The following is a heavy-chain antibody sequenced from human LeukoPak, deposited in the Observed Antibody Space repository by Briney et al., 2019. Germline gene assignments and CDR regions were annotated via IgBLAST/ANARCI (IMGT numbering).Heavy chain of an antibody. CDR3: AKSRNYGSGSYLDY. J-gene: IGHJ4*02. V-gene: IGHV3-43*02. CDR2: IAGDGGFT. CDR1: GFTFDDYA. D-gene: IGHD3-10*01. Sequence: GGSLRPSCAASGFTFDDYAMHWVRQPPGKGLEWVSLIAGDGGFTCHADSVKGRFTISRDNSKNSLYLQMNSLRTEDTSLYYCAKSRNYGSGSYLDYWGPGTLVTVSS.